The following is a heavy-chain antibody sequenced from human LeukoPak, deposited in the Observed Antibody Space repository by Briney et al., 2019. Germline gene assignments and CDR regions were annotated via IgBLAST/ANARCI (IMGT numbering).Heavy chain of an antibody. CDR1: GFSFDDYA. J-gene: IGHJ4*02. CDR2: ISWNSGTI. CDR3: AKGVGATYLYYFDY. V-gene: IGHV3-9*03. Sequence: PGGSLRLSCAASGFSFDDYAMHWVRQDPGKGQEWVSGISWNSGTIGYADSVKGRFTISRDNAKNPLYLQMNSLRAEDMALYYCAKGVGATYLYYFDYWGQGTLVTVSS. D-gene: IGHD1-26*01.